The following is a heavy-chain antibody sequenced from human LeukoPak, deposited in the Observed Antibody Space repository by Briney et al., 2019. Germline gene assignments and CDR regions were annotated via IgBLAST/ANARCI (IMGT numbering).Heavy chain of an antibody. J-gene: IGHJ6*03. D-gene: IGHD2-15*01. CDR1: GGTFSSYA. Sequence: SVKVSCKASGGTFSSYAISWVRPAPGQGLEWMGGIIPIFGTANYAQKFQGRVTITADESTSTAYMELSSLRSEDTAVYYCASDRVVVVADSPYYYYYYMDVWGKGTTVTISS. CDR3: ASDRVVVVADSPYYYYYYMDV. CDR2: IIPIFGTA. V-gene: IGHV1-69*13.